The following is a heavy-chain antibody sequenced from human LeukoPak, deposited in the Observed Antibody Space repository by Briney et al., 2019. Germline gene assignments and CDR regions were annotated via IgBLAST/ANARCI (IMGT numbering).Heavy chain of an antibody. J-gene: IGHJ4*02. CDR3: ARVGSVTNFGVVSYYFDY. Sequence: PGESLKISCKASGYSFDYYWIAWVRQMPGKGLEWMGIIYPDDSDSTYSPSFQGQVTISVDKSINTAYLQWSSLKASNTAIYYCARVGSVTNFGVVSYYFDYWGQGTLSPSPQ. CDR1: GYSFDYYW. CDR2: IYPDDSDS. D-gene: IGHD3-3*01. V-gene: IGHV5-51*01.